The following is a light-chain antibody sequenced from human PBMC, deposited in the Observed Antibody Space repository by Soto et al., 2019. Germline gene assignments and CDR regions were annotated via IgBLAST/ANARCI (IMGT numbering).Light chain of an antibody. CDR2: EVT. V-gene: IGLV2-14*01. CDR3: SSYTTSSTHVV. Sequence: QSALTQPASVSGSPGQSITISCTGTSSDIGGYNFVSWYQQHPDKAPKLMISEVTNRPSGVSNRFSGSKSGNTASLTISGLQAEDEADYYCSSYTTSSTHVVFGGGIKLTVL. J-gene: IGLJ2*01. CDR1: SSDIGGYNF.